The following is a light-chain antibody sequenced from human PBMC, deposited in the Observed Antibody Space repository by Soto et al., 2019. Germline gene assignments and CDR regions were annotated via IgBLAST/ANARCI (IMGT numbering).Light chain of an antibody. CDR1: SSDIGGYIY. Sequence: QSVLTQPASVSASPGQSITISCTGTSSDIGGYIYVSGYQHHPGKAPRLMNYEVSSRHSGVSNRLSGAKSGNTASLTISGLQAEDEAQNYCSSYSSANTVIFGGGTKLTVL. CDR2: EVS. J-gene: IGLJ2*01. V-gene: IGLV2-14*01. CDR3: SSYSSANTVI.